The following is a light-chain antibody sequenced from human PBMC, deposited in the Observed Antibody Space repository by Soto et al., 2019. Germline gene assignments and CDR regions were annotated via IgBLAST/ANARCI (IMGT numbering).Light chain of an antibody. CDR1: QSVSSS. Sequence: EIVLTQSPDTLSLSPGEGATLSCRASQSVSSSLAWYQQRPGQAPRLLIYGVSIRAIGVPGRFIGSGAGTDFTLTVSRLEPEDFADYYCQQYGTSPFIFGGGTKVEIK. CDR2: GVS. J-gene: IGKJ4*01. V-gene: IGKV3-20*01. CDR3: QQYGTSPFI.